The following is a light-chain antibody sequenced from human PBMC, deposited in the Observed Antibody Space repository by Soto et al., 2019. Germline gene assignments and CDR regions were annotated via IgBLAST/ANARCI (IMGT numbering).Light chain of an antibody. CDR2: DNN. V-gene: IGLV1-51*01. J-gene: IGLJ2*01. CDR1: SSNIGNNY. CDR3: GTWDSSLSAVV. Sequence: QSVLTQPPSVSAAPGQTVTISCSGSSSNIGNNYVSWYQQLPGTAPKLLIYDNNKRPSGIPDRFSRSKSGTSATLGITGLQAGDEADYYCGTWDSSLSAVVFGGGPKLTVL.